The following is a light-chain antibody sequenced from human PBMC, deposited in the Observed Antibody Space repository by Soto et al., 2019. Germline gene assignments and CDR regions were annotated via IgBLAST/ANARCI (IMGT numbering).Light chain of an antibody. Sequence: NVLTQSPDTLSLSPGERATLSCRASQSVSSNLAWYQQKPGQAPRLLIYGASTRATGIPARFSGSGSGTEFTLTISSLQSEDFAVYYCQQYNNWPITFGQGTRLEIK. CDR2: GAS. V-gene: IGKV3-15*01. CDR1: QSVSSN. J-gene: IGKJ5*01. CDR3: QQYNNWPIT.